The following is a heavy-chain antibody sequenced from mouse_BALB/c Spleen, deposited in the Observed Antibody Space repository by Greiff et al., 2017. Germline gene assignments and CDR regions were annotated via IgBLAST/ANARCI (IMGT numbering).Heavy chain of an antibody. CDR1: GYAFSSYW. CDR2: IYPGDGDT. Sequence: VQLQQSGAELVRPGSSVKISCKASGYAFSSYWMNWVKQRPGQGLEWIGQIYPGDGDTNYNGKFKGKATLTADKSSSTAYMHLSSRTSEDSAVYFCARLTTATGAYWGQGTLVTVSA. CDR3: ARLTTATGAY. D-gene: IGHD1-2*01. V-gene: IGHV1-80*01. J-gene: IGHJ3*01.